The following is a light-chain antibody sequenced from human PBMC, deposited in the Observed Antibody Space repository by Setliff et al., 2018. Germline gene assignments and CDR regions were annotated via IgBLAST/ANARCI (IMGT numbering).Light chain of an antibody. CDR3: SSYAGSNTPYG. J-gene: IGLJ1*01. V-gene: IGLV2-8*01. CDR2: EVS. CDR1: SSDVGGYNY. Sequence: QSALTQPPSASGSPGQSVTISCTETSSDVGGYNYVSWYQQHPGKAPKLMIYEVSKRPSGVPDRFSGSKSGNTASLTVSGLQAEDEADYYCSSYAGSNTPYGFGTGTKVTV.